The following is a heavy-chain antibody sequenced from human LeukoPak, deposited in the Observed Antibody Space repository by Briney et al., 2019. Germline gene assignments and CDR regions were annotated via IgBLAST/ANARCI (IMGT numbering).Heavy chain of an antibody. CDR1: GFTFSNYW. CDR3: ARDGDPFDY. J-gene: IGHJ4*02. Sequence: GGSLRLSCAGTGFTFSNYWMSWVRQAPGKGLEWVSVIYSDGKIFYADSVKGRFTISRDNSKNTVYLQMNSLRAEDTAVYYCARDGDPFDYWGQGTLVTVSS. CDR2: IYSDGKI. V-gene: IGHV3-66*01. D-gene: IGHD3-10*01.